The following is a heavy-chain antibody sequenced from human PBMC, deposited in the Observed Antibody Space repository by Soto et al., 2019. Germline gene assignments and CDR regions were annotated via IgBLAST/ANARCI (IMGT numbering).Heavy chain of an antibody. D-gene: IGHD3-22*01. CDR1: GYTFTSYY. CDR3: ARQPSRGLLFYFYGMDV. V-gene: IGHV1-46*01. J-gene: IGHJ6*02. Sequence: ASVKVSCKASGYTFTSYYMHWVRQAPGQGLEWMGIINPSGGSTSYAQKFQGRVTMTRDTSTSTVYLQWSSLKASDTAMYYCARQPSRGLLFYFYGMDVWGQGTTVTVSS. CDR2: INPSGGST.